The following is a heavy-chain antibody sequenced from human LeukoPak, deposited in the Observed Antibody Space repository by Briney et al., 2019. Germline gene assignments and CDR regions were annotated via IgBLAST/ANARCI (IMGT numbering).Heavy chain of an antibody. Sequence: GGSLRLSCAASGFTFSSYGMHWVRQAPGKGLEWVAVISYDGSNKYYADSVKGRFTISRDNSKNTLYLQMNSLRAEDTAVYYCARDAGWFRNEVWGKGTTVIVSS. D-gene: IGHD2-15*01. CDR2: ISYDGSNK. J-gene: IGHJ6*04. CDR3: ARDAGWFRNEV. V-gene: IGHV3-30*03. CDR1: GFTFSSYG.